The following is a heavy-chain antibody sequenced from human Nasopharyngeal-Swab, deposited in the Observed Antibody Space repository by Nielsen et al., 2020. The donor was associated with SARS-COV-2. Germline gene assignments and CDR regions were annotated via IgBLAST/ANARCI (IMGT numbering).Heavy chain of an antibody. J-gene: IGHJ4*02. V-gene: IGHV4-59*12. CDR3: ARASRGIFGVVSTFDY. Sequence: WIRQPPGKGLEWIGYIFYSGSTNYNPSLKSRVTISVHTSKNQFSLKLSSVTAADTAVYYCARASRGIFGVVSTFDYWGQGTLVTVSS. D-gene: IGHD3-3*01. CDR2: IFYSGST.